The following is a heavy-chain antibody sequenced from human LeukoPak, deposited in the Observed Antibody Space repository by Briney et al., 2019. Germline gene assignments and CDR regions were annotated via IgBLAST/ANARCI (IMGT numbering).Heavy chain of an antibody. CDR2: IYYSGST. D-gene: IGHD2-21*02. CDR1: GVSISSNY. Sequence: KASETLSLTCTASGVSISSNYWSWIRQPPGKGLEWIGYIYYSGSTNYNPSLKSRVTISGDTSKNQFSLKLSSVTAADTAVYYCARHDLGGDPDPFDYWGQGTLVTVSS. CDR3: ARHDLGGDPDPFDY. V-gene: IGHV4-59*08. J-gene: IGHJ4*02.